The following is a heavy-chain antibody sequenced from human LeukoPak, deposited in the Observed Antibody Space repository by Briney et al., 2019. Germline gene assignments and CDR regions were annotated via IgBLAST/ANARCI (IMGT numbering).Heavy chain of an antibody. D-gene: IGHD6-13*01. J-gene: IGHJ4*02. CDR1: GGSISSSSYY. CDR2: IYYSGST. Sequence: PSETLSLTCTVSGGSISSSSYYWGWIRQPPGKELEWIGSIYYSGSTYYNPSLKSRVTISVDTSKNQFSLKLSSVTAADTAVYYCALLIAAAGTDDYWGQGTLVTVSS. V-gene: IGHV4-39*01. CDR3: ALLIAAAGTDDY.